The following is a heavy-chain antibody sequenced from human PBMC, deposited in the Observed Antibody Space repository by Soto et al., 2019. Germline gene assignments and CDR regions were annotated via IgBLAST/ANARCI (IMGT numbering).Heavy chain of an antibody. V-gene: IGHV3-23*01. Sequence: GGSLRLSCAASGFNFNSYSVSWVRQAPGKGLEWVSLISNGGAITYYADSVKGRFTISRDNSKNTLYLQMDSLRAEDTAVYYCAKNKGTGWKYYFDYWGQGTLVTVSS. CDR3: AKNKGTGWKYYFDY. CDR2: ISNGGAIT. J-gene: IGHJ4*02. CDR1: GFNFNSYS. D-gene: IGHD3-9*01.